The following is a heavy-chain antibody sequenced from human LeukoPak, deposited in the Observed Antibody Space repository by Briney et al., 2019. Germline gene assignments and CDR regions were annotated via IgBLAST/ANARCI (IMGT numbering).Heavy chain of an antibody. V-gene: IGHV6-1*01. Sequence: SQTLSLTCAISGDSVSSNSAAWNCVRQSPSRGLEWLGRTYYRAKWYNDFAVSVKGRITINPDTSKNQFSLLLSSVTPEDTAPYYCASGDNLSFDLWGRGTLVTVSS. CDR1: GDSVSSNSAA. CDR2: TYYRAKWYN. CDR3: ASGDNLSFDL. J-gene: IGHJ2*01.